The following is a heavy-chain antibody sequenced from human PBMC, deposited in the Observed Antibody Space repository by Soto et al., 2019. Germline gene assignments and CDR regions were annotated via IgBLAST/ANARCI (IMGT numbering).Heavy chain of an antibody. D-gene: IGHD5-12*01. CDR3: AKAWSQIAYESRLFDY. V-gene: IGHV3-23*01. J-gene: IGHJ4*02. CDR2: ISGSGGST. CDR1: GLTFSSYA. Sequence: GGSLRLSCAASGLTFSSYAMSWVRQAPGKGLEWVSSISGSGGSTYYADSVKGRFTIARDNSKNTLYLQTNSLTAEDTAVYYCAKAWSQIAYESRLFDYRGQGTLVTGSS.